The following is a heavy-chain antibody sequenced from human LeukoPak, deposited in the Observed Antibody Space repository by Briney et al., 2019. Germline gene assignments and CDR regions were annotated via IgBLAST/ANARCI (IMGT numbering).Heavy chain of an antibody. CDR2: ISGSDGST. J-gene: IGHJ3*02. CDR3: AKVPVFSVTISEVVTDDAFDI. D-gene: IGHD3-3*01. CDR1: GFTFSSYA. Sequence: GGSLRLSCAASGFTFSSYAMSWVRQAPGKGLEWVSAISGSDGSTYYADSVKGRFTISRDNSKNTVYLQMNSLRAEDTAVYYCAKVPVFSVTISEVVTDDAFDIWGQGTIVTVSS. V-gene: IGHV3-23*01.